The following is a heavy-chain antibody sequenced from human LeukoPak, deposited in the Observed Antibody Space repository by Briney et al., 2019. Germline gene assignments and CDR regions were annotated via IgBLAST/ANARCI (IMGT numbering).Heavy chain of an antibody. V-gene: IGHV3-48*01. J-gene: IGHJ4*02. Sequence: GGSLRLSCAASGFTFSTYSMNWVRQAPGKGLEWVSSISSSSSTIYYADSVKGRFTISRDNAKNSLYLQMNSLRAEDTAVYYCARGWGLRPRFDYWGQGTLVTVSS. CDR1: GFTFSTYS. CDR2: ISSSSSTI. D-gene: IGHD7-27*01. CDR3: ARGWGLRPRFDY.